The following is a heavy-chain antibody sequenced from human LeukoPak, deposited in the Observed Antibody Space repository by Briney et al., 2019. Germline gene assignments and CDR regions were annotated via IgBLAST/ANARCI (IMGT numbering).Heavy chain of an antibody. D-gene: IGHD3-22*01. CDR1: GFTFSSYA. CDR2: ISYDGSNK. V-gene: IGHV3-30-3*01. CDR3: ASDHHITMIVVPSDY. J-gene: IGHJ4*02. Sequence: GGSLRLSCAASGFTFSSYAMHWVRQAPGKGLEWVAVISYDGSNKYYADSVKGRFTISRDNSKNTLYLQMNSLRAEDTAVYYCASDHHITMIVVPSDYWGQGTLVTVSS.